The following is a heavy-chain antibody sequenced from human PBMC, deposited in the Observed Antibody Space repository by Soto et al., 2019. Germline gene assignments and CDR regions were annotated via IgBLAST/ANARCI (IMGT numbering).Heavy chain of an antibody. J-gene: IGHJ5*02. D-gene: IGHD1-20*01. CDR1: GFTFSDHY. CDR2: SRNKAKKYTT. CDR3: VRITGDRNWFDP. Sequence: EVQLVESGGGLVQPGGSLRLSCAGSGFTFSDHYMDWVRQAPGKGLGWVGRSRNKAKKYTTDYAASVKGRFTISRDDSRKSVFLQMNSLKTEDTAVYYCVRITGDRNWFDPWGQGTLVTVSS. V-gene: IGHV3-72*01.